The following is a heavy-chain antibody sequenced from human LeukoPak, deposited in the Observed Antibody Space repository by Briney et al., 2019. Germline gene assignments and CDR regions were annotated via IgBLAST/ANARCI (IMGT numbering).Heavy chain of an antibody. V-gene: IGHV3-48*01. CDR2: ISSSGTGI. D-gene: IGHD5-18*01. J-gene: IGHJ4*02. Sequence: PGGSLRPSCAASGFTFNRYSMNWVRQAPGKGLEWVAYISSSGTGIYYADSVKGRFAISRDNAKNSVYLQMNSLRGEDTAVYHCAASYSETQLYYFDYWGQGNLVTVSS. CDR3: AASYSETQLYYFDY. CDR1: GFTFNRYS.